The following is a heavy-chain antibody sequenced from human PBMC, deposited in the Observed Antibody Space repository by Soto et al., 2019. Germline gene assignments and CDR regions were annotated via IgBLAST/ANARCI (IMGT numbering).Heavy chain of an antibody. D-gene: IGHD3-16*01. CDR2: SCRDDSDT. J-gene: IGHJ4*02. CDR1: GYSFTTHC. CDR3: ARLADTSTLGGFYFDY. Sequence: GESLKISCKASGYSFTTHCIAWVRRRPGKGLEWMGTSCRDDSDTSYSPSFQGQVTILADKSIATTYLQWSSLKASDTAMYFCARLADTSTLGGFYFDYWGQGTRVTVSS. V-gene: IGHV5-51*01.